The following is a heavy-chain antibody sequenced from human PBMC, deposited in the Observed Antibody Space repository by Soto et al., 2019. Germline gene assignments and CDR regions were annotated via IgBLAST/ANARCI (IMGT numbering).Heavy chain of an antibody. Sequence: QVQLVESGGGVVQPGRSLRLSCAASGFTFSSYAMHWVRQAPGKGLEWVAVISYDGSNKYYADSVKGRFTISRDNSKNTLYLQMNSLRAEDTAVYYCARASSDYYFDYWGQGTLVTVSS. D-gene: IGHD6-19*01. V-gene: IGHV3-30-3*01. CDR3: ARASSDYYFDY. J-gene: IGHJ4*02. CDR2: ISYDGSNK. CDR1: GFTFSSYA.